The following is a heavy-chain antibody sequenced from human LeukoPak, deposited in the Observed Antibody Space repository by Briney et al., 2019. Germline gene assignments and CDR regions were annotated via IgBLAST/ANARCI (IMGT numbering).Heavy chain of an antibody. Sequence: ASVKVSCKASGYTFTGYYMHWVRQAPGQGLEWMGWINPNSGGTNYAQKFQGRVTMTRDTSISTAYMELSRLRSDDTAVYYCARDLWFGELLYYFDYWGQGTLVTVSS. CDR1: GYTFTGYY. CDR3: ARDLWFGELLYYFDY. D-gene: IGHD3-10*01. CDR2: INPNSGGT. V-gene: IGHV1-2*02. J-gene: IGHJ4*02.